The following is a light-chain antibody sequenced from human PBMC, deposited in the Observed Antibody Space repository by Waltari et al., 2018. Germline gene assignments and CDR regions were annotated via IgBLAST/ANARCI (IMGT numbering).Light chain of an antibody. CDR1: QGISSY. J-gene: IGKJ4*01. V-gene: IGKV1-9*01. CDR2: DAT. Sequence: DIQMSQSPSSLSATVGDRVTITCRASQGISSYLNWYQHKPGKAPNLLIHDATTLASGVPSRFSASGSGTEFSLTISSLQPEDFATYYCQQGGNYPLTFGGGTRVEI. CDR3: QQGGNYPLT.